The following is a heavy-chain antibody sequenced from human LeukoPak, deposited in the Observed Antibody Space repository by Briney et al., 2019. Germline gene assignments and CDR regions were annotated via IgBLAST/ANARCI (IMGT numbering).Heavy chain of an antibody. V-gene: IGHV3-53*01. CDR3: ARSSHYDILTGYSEEDAFDI. D-gene: IGHD3-9*01. J-gene: IGHJ3*02. CDR2: IYSGGST. CDR1: GFTVSSNY. Sequence: GGSLRLSCAASGFTVSSNYMSWVRQAPGKGLEWVSVIYSGGSTDYADSVKGRFTISRDNSKNTLYLQMNSLRVEDTAVYYCARSSHYDILTGYSEEDAFDIWGQGTMVTVSS.